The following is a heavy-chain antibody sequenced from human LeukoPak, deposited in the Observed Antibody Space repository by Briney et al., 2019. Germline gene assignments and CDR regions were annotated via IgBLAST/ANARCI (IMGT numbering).Heavy chain of an antibody. D-gene: IGHD2-8*01. Sequence: GGSLRLSCAASGFTFSSYGMHWVRRAPGKGLEWVAVISYDGSNKYYADSVKGRFTISRDNSKNALYLQMNSLRAEDTAVYYCLLYCTNGVCPFDYWGQGTLVTVSS. J-gene: IGHJ4*02. CDR3: LLYCTNGVCPFDY. CDR2: ISYDGSNK. V-gene: IGHV3-30*03. CDR1: GFTFSSYG.